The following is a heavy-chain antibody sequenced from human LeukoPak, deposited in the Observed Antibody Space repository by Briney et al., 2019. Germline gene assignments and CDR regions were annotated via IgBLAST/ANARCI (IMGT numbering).Heavy chain of an antibody. Sequence: GASVKVSCKASGYTFTSYGISWVRQAPGQGLEWMGWISAYDGNTNYAQKLQGRVTMTTDTSTSTAYMELRSLRSDDTAVYYCARDLAYIVVVTPYYYYGMDVWGQGTTVTVSS. D-gene: IGHD2-21*02. V-gene: IGHV1-18*01. CDR2: ISAYDGNT. CDR1: GYTFTSYG. CDR3: ARDLAYIVVVTPYYYYGMDV. J-gene: IGHJ6*02.